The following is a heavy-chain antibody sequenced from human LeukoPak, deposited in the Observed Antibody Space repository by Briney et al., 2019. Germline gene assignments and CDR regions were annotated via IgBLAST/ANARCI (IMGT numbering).Heavy chain of an antibody. CDR3: ARGVRLDY. CDR2: ISSASNTI. V-gene: IGHV3-48*01. CDR1: GFTFSSYS. J-gene: IGHJ4*02. Sequence: GESLRLSCAASGFTFSSYSMNWVRQAPGKGLEWVSYISSASNTIYYADSVKGRFTISRDNAKNSLYLQMNSLRAEDTAMYYCARGVRLDYWGQGTLVTVSS. D-gene: IGHD4/OR15-4a*01.